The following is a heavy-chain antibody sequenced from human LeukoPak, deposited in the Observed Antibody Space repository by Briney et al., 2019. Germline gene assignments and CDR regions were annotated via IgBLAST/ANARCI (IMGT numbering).Heavy chain of an antibody. J-gene: IGHJ6*03. CDR3: ARDPGRFIAAAGTSPYYYYYMDV. V-gene: IGHV4-4*07. Sequence: PSETLSLTCTVSGGSISSYYWSWIRQPAGPGLKWIGRIYISGSTNYNPSLKSRVTMSVDTSKNQFSLKLSSVTAADTAVYYCARDPGRFIAAAGTSPYYYYYMDVWGKGTTVTISS. CDR2: IYISGST. D-gene: IGHD6-13*01. CDR1: GGSISSYY.